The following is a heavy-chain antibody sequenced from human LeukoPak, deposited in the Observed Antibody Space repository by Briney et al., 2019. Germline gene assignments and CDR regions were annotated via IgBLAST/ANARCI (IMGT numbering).Heavy chain of an antibody. CDR2: MNPNSGNT. J-gene: IGHJ5*02. V-gene: IGHV1-8*01. D-gene: IGHD4-23*01. CDR3: ARGRWVRHWFDP. Sequence: ASVKVSCKASGYTFTSYDIYWVRQATGQGLEWMGWMNPNSGNTGYAQKVQGRVTMTRNTCISTAYMVVSSLRSEDTAGYYCARGRWVRHWFDPWGQGTLVTVSS. CDR1: GYTFTSYD.